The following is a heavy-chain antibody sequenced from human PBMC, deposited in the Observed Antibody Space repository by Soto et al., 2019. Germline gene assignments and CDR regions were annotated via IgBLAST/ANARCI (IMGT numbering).Heavy chain of an antibody. CDR3: ARGVKYGAYSRWFDP. D-gene: IGHD4-17*01. CDR1: GYTFTSYA. V-gene: IGHV1-3*01. J-gene: IGHJ5*02. Sequence: PSVKVSCKASGYTFTSYAMHWVRQAPGQRLEWMGWINAGNGNTKYSQKFQGRVTITRDTSASTAYMELSSLRSEDTAVYFCARGVKYGAYSRWFDPWGQGTLVTVSS. CDR2: INAGNGNT.